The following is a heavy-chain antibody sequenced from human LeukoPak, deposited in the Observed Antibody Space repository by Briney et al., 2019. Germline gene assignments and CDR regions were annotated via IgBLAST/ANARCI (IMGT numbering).Heavy chain of an antibody. J-gene: IGHJ6*03. CDR2: ISVYNGNT. D-gene: IGHD6-19*01. V-gene: IGHV1-18*01. Sequence: GASVKVSCKASGYTFTSYGISWVRQAPGQGLEWMGWISVYNGNTNYAQKLQGRVTMTTDTSTSTAYMELRSLRSDDTAVYYCARDEYSSGWYENYYSYMDVWGKGTTVTASS. CDR3: ARDEYSSGWYENYYSYMDV. CDR1: GYTFTSYG.